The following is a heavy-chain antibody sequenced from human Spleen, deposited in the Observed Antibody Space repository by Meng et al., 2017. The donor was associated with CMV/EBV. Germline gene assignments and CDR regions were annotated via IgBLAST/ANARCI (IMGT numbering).Heavy chain of an antibody. D-gene: IGHD3-10*01. Sequence: YVLGWVGPAPGKGLAWVSGISAAGYNTVFPDSVKGRFTNSSDNTKNALSLQMNSLRAEGTDLYYCAKDGDFGSGRVRLWYFDLWCRGTLVTVSS. CDR2: ISAAGYNT. J-gene: IGHJ2*01. V-gene: IGHV3-23*01. CDR1: YV. CDR3: AKDGDFGSGRVRLWYFDL.